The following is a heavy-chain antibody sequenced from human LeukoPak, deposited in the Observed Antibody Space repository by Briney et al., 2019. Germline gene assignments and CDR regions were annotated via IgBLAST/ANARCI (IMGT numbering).Heavy chain of an antibody. D-gene: IGHD2-15*01. CDR3: ARVDCSGGSCYREN. CDR1: GGSISSYY. CDR2: IYTSGST. J-gene: IGHJ4*02. V-gene: IGHV4-4*07. Sequence: PSETLSLTCTVSGGSISSYYWSWIRQPAGKGLEWIGRIYTSGSTNYNPSLKSRVTMSVDTSKNQFSLKLSSVTAADTAVYYCARVDCSGGSCYRENWGQGTLVTVSS.